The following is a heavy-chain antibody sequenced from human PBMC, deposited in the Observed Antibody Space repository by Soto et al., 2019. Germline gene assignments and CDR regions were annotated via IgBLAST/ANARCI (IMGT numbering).Heavy chain of an antibody. CDR1: GGSVSSYY. V-gene: IGHV4-59*05. D-gene: IGHD5-12*01. CDR3: ARHVFEVATTNTFDY. Sequence: SETLSLTCTVSGGSVSSYYWSWIRQPPGKGLEWIGSIYYSGSTYYSPSLKSRVTISVDTSKNQFSLKLSSVTAADTAVYYCARHVFEVATTNTFDYWGQGTLVTVSS. J-gene: IGHJ4*02. CDR2: IYYSGST.